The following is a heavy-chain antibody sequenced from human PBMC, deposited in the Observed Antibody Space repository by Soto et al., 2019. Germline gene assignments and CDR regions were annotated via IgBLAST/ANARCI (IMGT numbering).Heavy chain of an antibody. D-gene: IGHD6-13*01. CDR3: ARLKLEAGRDYYYYGMDV. Sequence: ASVKVSCKASGYTFTSYAMHWVREDPGQRLEWMGWINAGNGNTKYSQKLQGRVTITRDTSASTAYMELSSLRSEDTAVYYCARLKLEAGRDYYYYGMDVWGQGTTVTVSS. J-gene: IGHJ6*02. CDR2: INAGNGNT. CDR1: GYTFTSYA. V-gene: IGHV1-3*01.